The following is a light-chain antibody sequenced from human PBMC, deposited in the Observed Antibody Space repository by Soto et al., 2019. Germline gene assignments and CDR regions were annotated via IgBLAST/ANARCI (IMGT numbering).Light chain of an antibody. V-gene: IGKV1-9*01. CDR2: AAS. Sequence: DIQMTQSPSSLSASVGDRVTITCRASQSISSYLNWYQQKPGKAPKLLIYAASTLQSGVPSRFSGSGSGTEFTLTISSLQPEDFATYYCQQLNSYLSITFGQGTRRESK. J-gene: IGKJ5*01. CDR1: QSISSY. CDR3: QQLNSYLSIT.